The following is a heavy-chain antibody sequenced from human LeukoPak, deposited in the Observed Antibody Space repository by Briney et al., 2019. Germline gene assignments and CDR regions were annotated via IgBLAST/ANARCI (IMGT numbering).Heavy chain of an antibody. CDR2: IYYSGSP. V-gene: IGHV4-39*01. CDR3: ARHWETSSWYVDY. D-gene: IGHD6-13*01. CDR1: GGSISSTTYF. J-gene: IGHJ4*02. Sequence: PSETLSLTCTVSGGSISSTTYFWGWIRQPPGKGLEWIGSIYYSGSPYYNPSLKSRVTVSVDTSKNQFSLKLSSVTAADTAVYYCARHWETSSWYVDYWGQGTLVTVSS.